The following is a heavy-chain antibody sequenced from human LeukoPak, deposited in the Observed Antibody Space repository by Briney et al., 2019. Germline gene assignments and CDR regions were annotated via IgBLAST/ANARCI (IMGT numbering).Heavy chain of an antibody. V-gene: IGHV4-59*01. CDR3: ARSLLYDSSGYYNY. Sequence: ASETLSLTCTVSGGSISSYYWSWIRQPPGKGLEWIGYIYYSGSTNYNPSLKSRVTISVDTSKNQFSLKLSSVTAADTAVYYCARSLLYDSSGYYNYWGQGTLVTVSS. J-gene: IGHJ4*02. D-gene: IGHD3-22*01. CDR1: GGSISSYY. CDR2: IYYSGST.